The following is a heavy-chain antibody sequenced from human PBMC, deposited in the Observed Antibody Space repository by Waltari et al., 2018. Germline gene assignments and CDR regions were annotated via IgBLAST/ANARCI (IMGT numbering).Heavy chain of an antibody. Sequence: QVQLVQSGAEVKKPGSSVKVSCKASGGTFSSYAISWVRQAPGQGLEWMGGIIPILGIANYAQKFQGRVTITADKATSTAYMELSSLRSEDTAVYYCATQSTAAAAYFDYWGQGTLVTVSS. D-gene: IGHD6-13*01. J-gene: IGHJ4*02. V-gene: IGHV1-69*10. CDR2: IIPILGIA. CDR1: GGTFSSYA. CDR3: ATQSTAAAAYFDY.